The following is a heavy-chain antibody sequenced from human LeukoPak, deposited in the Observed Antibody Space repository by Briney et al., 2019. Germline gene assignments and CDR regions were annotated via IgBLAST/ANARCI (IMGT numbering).Heavy chain of an antibody. J-gene: IGHJ4*02. CDR3: ARRSEFDNTHYHYFDY. D-gene: IGHD2-15*01. Sequence: PSETPSLTCTVSGGSIDSMSYYWDWIRQAPGKGLEWIGTIYHSGSTEYNPSLKSRVAIFVDTSKNQFSLILHSVAAADTAVYYCARRSEFDNTHYHYFDYWGQGALVTVSS. V-gene: IGHV4-39*01. CDR2: IYHSGST. CDR1: GGSIDSMSYY.